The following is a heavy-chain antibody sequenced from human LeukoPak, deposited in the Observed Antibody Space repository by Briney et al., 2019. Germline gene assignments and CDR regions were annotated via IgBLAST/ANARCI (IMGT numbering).Heavy chain of an antibody. J-gene: IGHJ4*02. Sequence: SETLSLTCTVSGGSISSYYWSWIRQPPGEGLEWIGYIYYSGSTNYNPSLKSRVTISVDTSKNQFSLKLSSVTAANTAVYYCARQGPPYYDILTGYYPIDYWGQGTLVTVSS. CDR2: IYYSGST. CDR3: ARQGPPYYDILTGYYPIDY. CDR1: GGSISSYY. D-gene: IGHD3-9*01. V-gene: IGHV4-59*08.